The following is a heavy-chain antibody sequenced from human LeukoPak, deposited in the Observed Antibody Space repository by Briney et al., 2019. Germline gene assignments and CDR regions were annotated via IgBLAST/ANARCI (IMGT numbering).Heavy chain of an antibody. CDR3: ARDSSEGYMDV. V-gene: IGHV3-9*01. D-gene: IGHD6-25*01. Sequence: PGGSLRLSCAASGFTFDDYAMHWVRQAPGKGLEWVSGISWNSGSIGYADSVKGRFTISRDNAKNTLYLQMNSLRAEDTAVYYCARDSSEGYMDVWGKGTTVTVSS. CDR1: GFTFDDYA. J-gene: IGHJ6*03. CDR2: ISWNSGSI.